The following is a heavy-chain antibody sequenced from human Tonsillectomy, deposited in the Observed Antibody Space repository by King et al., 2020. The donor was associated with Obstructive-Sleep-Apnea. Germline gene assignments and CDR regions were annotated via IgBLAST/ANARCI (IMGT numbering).Heavy chain of an antibody. V-gene: IGHV3-23*04. Sequence: VQLVESGGNLEQPGGSLRLSCAASGFTFSSYAMSWVRQAPGKGLEWVSVISGSGGSTYYADSVKGRFTISRDNSKNTLYLQMKRRRAEETAVYYCAKDRTLYGSGSYSYFDFWGQGTLVTVSS. D-gene: IGHD3-10*01. J-gene: IGHJ4*02. CDR3: AKDRTLYGSGSYSYFDF. CDR2: ISGSGGST. CDR1: GFTFSSYA.